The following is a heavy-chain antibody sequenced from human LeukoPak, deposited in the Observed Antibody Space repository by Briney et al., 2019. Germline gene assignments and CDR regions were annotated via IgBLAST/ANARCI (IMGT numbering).Heavy chain of an antibody. J-gene: IGHJ4*02. CDR3: ARENWVFDY. V-gene: IGHV4-38-2*02. D-gene: IGHD7-27*01. CDR1: GYSISSGYH. Sequence: SETLSLTCVVSGYSISSGYHWGWIRQPPGKGLEWIGSVYRSGSTYYNPTLKSRVTISVDTSKNQISLKVRSVTAADTAVYYCARENWVFDYWGQGILVTVSS. CDR2: VYRSGST.